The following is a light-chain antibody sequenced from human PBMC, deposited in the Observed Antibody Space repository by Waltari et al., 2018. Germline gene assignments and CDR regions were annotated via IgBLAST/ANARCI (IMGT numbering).Light chain of an antibody. CDR2: AAS. V-gene: IGKV3-20*01. CDR1: QSISKY. J-gene: IGKJ1*01. CDR3: QNHERLPAT. Sequence: VLTQSPGTLSLSPGERATLSCRASQSISKYLVWYQQRPGHAPRRLIYAASTRATGIPDRFSGSGFGTDFTLTISRLEPEDFAMYYCQNHERLPATFGQGTKVEIK.